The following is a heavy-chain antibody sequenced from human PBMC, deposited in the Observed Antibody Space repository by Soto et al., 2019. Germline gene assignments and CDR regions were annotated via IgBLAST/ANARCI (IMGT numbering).Heavy chain of an antibody. J-gene: IGHJ6*02. CDR3: ARSADV. CDR1: GFTFSSYA. V-gene: IGHV3-30-3*01. Sequence: QVQLVESGGGEVQPGRSLRLSCAASGFTFSSYAMYWVRQAPGKGLEWVALISYDGSDKYYADSVKGRFTISRDNSKNTLYLQMNSLRAEDTAVYYCARSADVWGQGTTVIVSS. CDR2: ISYDGSDK.